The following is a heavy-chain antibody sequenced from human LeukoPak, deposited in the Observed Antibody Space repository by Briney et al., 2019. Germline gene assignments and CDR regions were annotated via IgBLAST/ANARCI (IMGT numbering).Heavy chain of an antibody. CDR1: GFTFSESW. V-gene: IGHV3-7*01. D-gene: IGHD3-16*01. Sequence: GGSLRLSCAAAGFTFSESWMSWVRQAPGKGLEWVANMNQDGSEKDYVDSVKGRFTISRDNARESLYLQMSSLRAEDTAVYYCATYTHWVAGDVWGHGTTVTVSS. CDR2: MNQDGSEK. J-gene: IGHJ6*02. CDR3: ATYTHWVAGDV.